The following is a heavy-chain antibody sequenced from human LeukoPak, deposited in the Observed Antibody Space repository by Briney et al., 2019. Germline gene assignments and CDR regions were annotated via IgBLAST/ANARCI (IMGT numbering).Heavy chain of an antibody. J-gene: IGHJ4*02. CDR2: ISDNYGST. CDR3: ARRGGMIRFILVGFHKEAYYFDS. V-gene: IGHV3-23*01. CDR1: GITLSNYG. Sequence: GGPQRLSCGVSGITLSNYGVIWPPHAPEGGGEWVVGISDNYGSTHYADSVRRLFTISRENPKHTLSTQIHRLSSEHRGVYFCARRGGMIRFILVGFHKEAYYFDSWGQGAMVTVSS. D-gene: IGHD3-10*01.